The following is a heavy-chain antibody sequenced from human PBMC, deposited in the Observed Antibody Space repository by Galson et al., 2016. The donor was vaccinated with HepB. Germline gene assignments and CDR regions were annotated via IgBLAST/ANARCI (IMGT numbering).Heavy chain of an antibody. D-gene: IGHD2-21*02. J-gene: IGHJ4*02. CDR3: AIRYSYIPLVTEVRYSFDN. CDR1: GYTFTELS. CDR2: FDPEDGEI. V-gene: IGHV1-24*01. Sequence: SVKVSCKVSGYTFTELSMHWVRQAPGKGLEWMGHFDPEDGEIIYAQKFQGRVLLTVDTSTDTAYMELSSLRSEDTAVYFCAIRYSYIPLVTEVRYSFDNWGQGTLVTVSS.